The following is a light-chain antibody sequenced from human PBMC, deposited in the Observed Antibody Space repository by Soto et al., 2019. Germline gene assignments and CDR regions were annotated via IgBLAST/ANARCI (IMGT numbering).Light chain of an antibody. Sequence: DIQMTQSPSTLSASVGDTINITCRASQRVSKWLAWYQQKPEKAPKLIIFKASTLQSGVPSRFSASGFGTEFTLTISSLQPEDFATYYCQHYNSYVYTFGRGTKLEI. CDR2: KAS. CDR1: QRVSKW. J-gene: IGKJ2*01. V-gene: IGKV1-5*03. CDR3: QHYNSYVYT.